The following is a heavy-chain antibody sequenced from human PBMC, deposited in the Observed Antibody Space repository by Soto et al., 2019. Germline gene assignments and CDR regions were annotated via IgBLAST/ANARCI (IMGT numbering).Heavy chain of an antibody. V-gene: IGHV1-69*01. D-gene: IGHD3-16*01. CDR1: GGTFSSYA. Sequence: QVQLVQSGAEVKKPGSSVKVSCKASGGTFSSYAISWVRQAPGQGLEWMGGIIPIFGTANYAQKFQGRVRITADESKSTAYMELSSLRSEDTALYSCARGGGRGIYYYGMDVWGQGTTVTVSS. CDR2: IIPIFGTA. J-gene: IGHJ6*02. CDR3: ARGGGRGIYYYGMDV.